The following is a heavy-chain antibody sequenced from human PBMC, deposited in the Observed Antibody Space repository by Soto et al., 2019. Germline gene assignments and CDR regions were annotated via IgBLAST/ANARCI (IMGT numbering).Heavy chain of an antibody. CDR1: GLTFGDYA. V-gene: IGHV3-49*03. CDR3: TRVRNGVVIIRYYYYMDV. Sequence: GGSLRLSCTASGLTFGDYAMSWFRQAPGKGLEWVGFIRSKAYGGTTEYAASVKGRFTSERDDSKSIAYVKMNSLKTEDISVYYCTRVRNGVVIIRYYYYMDVWGKGTTVTVSS. J-gene: IGHJ6*03. D-gene: IGHD3-3*01. CDR2: IRSKAYGGTT.